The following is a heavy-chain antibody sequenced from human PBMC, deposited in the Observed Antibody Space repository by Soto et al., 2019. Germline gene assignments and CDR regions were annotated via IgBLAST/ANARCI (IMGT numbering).Heavy chain of an antibody. CDR1: GGTFSSYA. Sequence: VASVKVSCKASGGTFSSYAISWVRQAPGQGLEWMGGIIPIFGTANYARKFQGRVTITADKSTSTAYMELSSLRSEDTAVYYCARGYGGYFDWLRPQGFDYWGQGTLVTVSS. CDR2: IIPIFGTA. V-gene: IGHV1-69*06. D-gene: IGHD3-9*01. J-gene: IGHJ4*02. CDR3: ARGYGGYFDWLRPQGFDY.